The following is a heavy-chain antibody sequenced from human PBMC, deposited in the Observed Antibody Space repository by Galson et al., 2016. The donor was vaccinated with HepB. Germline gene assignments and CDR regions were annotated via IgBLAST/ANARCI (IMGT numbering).Heavy chain of an antibody. J-gene: IGHJ4*02. V-gene: IGHV4-59*01. CDR2: IYYSGSN. D-gene: IGHD3-16*01. CDR3: ARRRRGAYFDY. Sequence: SETLSLTCTVSGGSISSYYWSWIRQPPGKGLEWIGYIYYSGSNNYNPSLKSRVTISIDTSKNQFSLKLNSVTAADTAVYYCARRRRGAYFDYWGQGTLVTVSS. CDR1: GGSISSYY.